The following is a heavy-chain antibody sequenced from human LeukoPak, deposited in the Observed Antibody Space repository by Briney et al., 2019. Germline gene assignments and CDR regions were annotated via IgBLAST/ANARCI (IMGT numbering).Heavy chain of an antibody. CDR1: GFTFSTYW. CDR3: ARGLVKAWFDP. V-gene: IGHV3-7*01. Sequence: GGSLRLSCAASGFTFSTYWMTWVRQAPGKGLEWVANIRQDGSEKYYVDSVKGRFTVSRDSAKNSLFLQMNSLRAEDTAVYYCARGLVKAWFDPWGQGTLVAVSS. J-gene: IGHJ5*02. D-gene: IGHD3-22*01. CDR2: IRQDGSEK.